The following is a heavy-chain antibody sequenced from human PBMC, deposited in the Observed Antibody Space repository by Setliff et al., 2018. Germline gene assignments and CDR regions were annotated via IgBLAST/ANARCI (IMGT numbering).Heavy chain of an antibody. CDR1: GGSISTGTYS. V-gene: IGHV4-61*02. CDR2: TYVSGRT. D-gene: IGHD3-10*02. CDR3: AREFAYTRGYYVAETLDP. Sequence: ASETLSLTCTVSGGSISTGTYSWTWIRQPAGKGLEWIGRTYVSGRTDYNPSLKSRVTISVDRSKNQFSLTLSSVTAADTAMYYCAREFAYTRGYYVAETLDPWGQGTLVTVSS. J-gene: IGHJ5*02.